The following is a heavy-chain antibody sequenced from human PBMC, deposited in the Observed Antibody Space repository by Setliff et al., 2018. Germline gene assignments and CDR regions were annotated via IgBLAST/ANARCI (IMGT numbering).Heavy chain of an antibody. D-gene: IGHD1-26*01. Sequence: SETLSLTCTVSGGSVDSYYWSWIRQPPGKGLEWIANVYYSGSNDYNPSLKSRVTISLDTSKNQFSLRLTSVTAADTAVYYCARSYHLVLTNWFDAWGHGTLVTVSS. J-gene: IGHJ5*01. CDR3: ARSYHLVLTNWFDA. V-gene: IGHV4-59*02. CDR2: VYYSGSN. CDR1: GGSVDSYY.